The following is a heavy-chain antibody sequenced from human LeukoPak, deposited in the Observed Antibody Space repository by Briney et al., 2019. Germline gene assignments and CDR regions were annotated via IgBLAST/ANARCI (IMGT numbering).Heavy chain of an antibody. CDR3: AKQQRAAVADDLDY. CDR2: ISGSGGST. V-gene: IGHV3-23*01. J-gene: IGHJ4*02. D-gene: IGHD6-19*01. Sequence: GGSLRLSCAASGFTFSSYAMSWVRQAPGKGLEWVSAISGSGGSTYYAGSVKGRFTISRDNSKNTLYLQMNSLRAEDTAVYYCAKQQRAAVADDLDYWGQGTLVTVSS. CDR1: GFTFSSYA.